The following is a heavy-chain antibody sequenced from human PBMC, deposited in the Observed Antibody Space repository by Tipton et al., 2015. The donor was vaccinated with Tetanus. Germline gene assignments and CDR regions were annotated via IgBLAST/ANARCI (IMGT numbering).Heavy chain of an antibody. CDR2: VRPLSGTT. CDR1: RATFNTYA. V-gene: IGHV1-69*06. CDR3: VRPDRYCSGGSCYLALDS. Sequence: QLVQSGAEVKKPGSSVKVSCTGSRATFNTYAISWVRQAPGQGLEWMGGVRPLSGTTNYAPKFQDRVTMTADTSTGTVFMDLHNLRSDDTAVYYCVRPDRYCSGGSCYLALDSWGQGTRITISS. D-gene: IGHD2-15*01. J-gene: IGHJ5*01.